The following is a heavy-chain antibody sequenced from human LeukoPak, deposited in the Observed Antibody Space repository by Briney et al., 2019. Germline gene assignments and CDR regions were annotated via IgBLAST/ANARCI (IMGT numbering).Heavy chain of an antibody. CDR1: GYTFTGYY. V-gene: IGHV1-2*02. CDR2: INPNSGGT. J-gene: IGHJ4*02. D-gene: IGHD3-10*01. CDR3: ARDSDYGSGSYYNEDYYFDY. Sequence: ASVKHSCKASGYTFTGYYMHWVRQAPGQGLEWMGWINPNSGGTNYAQKFQGRVTMTRDTSISTAYMELSRLRSDDTAVYYCARDSDYGSGSYYNEDYYFDYWGQGTLVTVSS.